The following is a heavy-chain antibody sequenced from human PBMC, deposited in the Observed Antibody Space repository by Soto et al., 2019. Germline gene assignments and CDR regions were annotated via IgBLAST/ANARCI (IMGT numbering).Heavy chain of an antibody. J-gene: IGHJ4*02. D-gene: IGHD3-3*01. CDR1: GFTFSSYA. CDR3: AKDQDITIFGVVIGSYFDY. Sequence: GGSLRLSCAASGFTFSSYAMSWVRQAPGKGLEWVSAISGSGGSTYYADSVKGRFTISRDNSKNTLYLQMNSLRAEDTAVYYCAKDQDITIFGVVIGSYFDYWGQGTLVTVSS. V-gene: IGHV3-23*01. CDR2: ISGSGGST.